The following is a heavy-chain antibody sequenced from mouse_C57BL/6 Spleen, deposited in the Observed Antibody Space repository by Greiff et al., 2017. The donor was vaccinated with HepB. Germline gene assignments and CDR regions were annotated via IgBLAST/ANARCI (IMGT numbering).Heavy chain of an antibody. Sequence: VQLQQSGAELVRPGASVTLSCKASGYTFTDYEMHWVKQTPVHGLEWIGAIDPETGGTAYNQKFKGKAILTADKSSSTAYMELRSLTSEDSAVYYCTRRALLLRRYFDVWGTGTTVTVSS. CDR1: GYTFTDYE. CDR2: IDPETGGT. CDR3: TRRALLLRRYFDV. J-gene: IGHJ1*03. V-gene: IGHV1-15*01. D-gene: IGHD1-1*01.